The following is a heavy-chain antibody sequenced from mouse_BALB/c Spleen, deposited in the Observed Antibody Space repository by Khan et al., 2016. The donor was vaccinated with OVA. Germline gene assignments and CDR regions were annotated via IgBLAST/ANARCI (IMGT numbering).Heavy chain of an antibody. V-gene: IGHV1S81*02. CDR1: GYTFTSYY. J-gene: IGHJ3*01. Sequence: VQLQESGAELVKPGASVRLSCKASGYTFTSYYLYWVKQRPGQGLEWIGDINPSSGGTNFNEKFKSKATLTVDKSSSTAYLQLNSLTSEDSAVYDCSRSGYGSFAYWGQGTMVTVSA. CDR3: SRSGYGSFAY. CDR2: INPSSGGT. D-gene: IGHD2-2*01.